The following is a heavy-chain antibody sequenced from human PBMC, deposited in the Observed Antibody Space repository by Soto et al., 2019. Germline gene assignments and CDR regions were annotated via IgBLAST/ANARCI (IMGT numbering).Heavy chain of an antibody. CDR1: GGTFSSYA. CDR2: IIPIFGTA. V-gene: IGHV1-69*01. Sequence: QVQLVQSGAEVKKPGSSVKVSCKASGGTFSSYAISWVRQAPGQGLEWMGGIIPIFGTANYAQKFQGRVTITADESTSTAYMELSSLRSEDTAVYYCARDGGPYCGGDCYSDSPDAFDIWGQWTMVSVSS. J-gene: IGHJ3*02. D-gene: IGHD2-21*02. CDR3: ARDGGPYCGGDCYSDSPDAFDI.